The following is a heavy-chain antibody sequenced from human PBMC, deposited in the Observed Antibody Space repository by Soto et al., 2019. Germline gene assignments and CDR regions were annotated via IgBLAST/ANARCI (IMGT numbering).Heavy chain of an antibody. CDR2: INHSGST. CDR3: ARCTGYCSGGSCYPSYYYYMDV. Sequence: SETLSLTCAVYGGSFSGYYWSWIRQPPGKGLEWIGEINHSGSTNYNPSTKSRVTISVDTSKNQFSLKLSSVTAADTAVYYCARCTGYCSGGSCYPSYYYYMDVWGKGTTVTVSS. J-gene: IGHJ6*03. CDR1: GGSFSGYY. D-gene: IGHD2-15*01. V-gene: IGHV4-34*01.